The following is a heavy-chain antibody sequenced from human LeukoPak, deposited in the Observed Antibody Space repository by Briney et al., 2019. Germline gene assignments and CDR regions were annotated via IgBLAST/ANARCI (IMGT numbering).Heavy chain of an antibody. J-gene: IGHJ3*01. CDR3: VRSLSGAFDL. CDR2: IYGSGDGT. D-gene: IGHD1-26*01. Sequence: GGSLRLSCAASGFTFSNYAMTWVRQAPGKGLEWVSTIYGSGDGTYYADSVKGRFTISRDNSKNTLYVQMNSLRAEDTAVYYCVRSLSGAFDLWGQGTMVTVSS. CDR1: GFTFSNYA. V-gene: IGHV3-23*01.